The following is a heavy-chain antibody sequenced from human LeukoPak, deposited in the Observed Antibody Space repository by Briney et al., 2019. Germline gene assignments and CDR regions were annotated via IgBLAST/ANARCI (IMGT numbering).Heavy chain of an antibody. Sequence: ASVKVSCKASGYSFASYGFSWVRQAPGQGLEWMGWISAFNGNTNYAQNLQGRVAMTTDTFTSTAYLEVRSLRSDDTAVYFCARSLGFCSNTNCAGDFDYWGQGTLVTVSS. V-gene: IGHV1-18*01. CDR1: GYSFASYG. D-gene: IGHD2-15*01. CDR2: ISAFNGNT. CDR3: ARSLGFCSNTNCAGDFDY. J-gene: IGHJ4*02.